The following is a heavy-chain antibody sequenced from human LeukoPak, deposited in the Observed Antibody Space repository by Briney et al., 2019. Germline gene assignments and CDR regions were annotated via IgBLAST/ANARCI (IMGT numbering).Heavy chain of an antibody. V-gene: IGHV3-21*01. J-gene: IGHJ3*01. Sequence: KPGGSLRLSCAASGFTFSSYSMNWVRQAPGKGLEWVSSISSSSSYIYYADSVKGRFTISRDNAKNSLYLQMNSLRAEDTAVYYCARVRLLAARPGGMDVWGQGTMVTVSS. CDR1: GFTFSSYS. CDR3: ARVRLLAARPGGMDV. CDR2: ISSSSSYI. D-gene: IGHD6-6*01.